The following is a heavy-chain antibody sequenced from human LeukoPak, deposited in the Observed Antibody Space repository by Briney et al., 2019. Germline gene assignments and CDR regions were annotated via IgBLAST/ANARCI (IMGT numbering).Heavy chain of an antibody. V-gene: IGHV3-48*03. CDR3: ARNVVPAAIDY. D-gene: IGHD2-2*01. J-gene: IGHJ4*02. CDR1: GFTFSSYE. CDR2: ISSSGSAI. Sequence: EGSLRLSCAASGFTFSSYEMNWVRQAPGKGLEWVSYISSSGSAIYYADSVKGRFTISRDNAKNSLYLQMNSLRAEDTAVYYCARNVVPAAIDYWGQGTLVTVSS.